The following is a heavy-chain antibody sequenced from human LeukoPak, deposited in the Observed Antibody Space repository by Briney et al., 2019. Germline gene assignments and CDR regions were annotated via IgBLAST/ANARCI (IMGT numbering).Heavy chain of an antibody. CDR2: INSDGSEG. Sequence: PGGSLRLSCAVSGFTFSGFWMSWSRQAPGKGLEWVASINSDGSEGYYADSVKGRFTISRDNSKNTLYLQMNSLRAEDTAVYYCAKRPGSGSYYNPYYFDYWGQGTLVTVSS. V-gene: IGHV3-7*03. CDR1: GFTFSGFW. CDR3: AKRPGSGSYYNPYYFDY. J-gene: IGHJ4*02. D-gene: IGHD3-10*01.